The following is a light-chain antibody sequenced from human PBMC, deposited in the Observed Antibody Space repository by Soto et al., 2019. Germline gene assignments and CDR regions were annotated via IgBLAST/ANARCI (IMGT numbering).Light chain of an antibody. CDR2: AAS. J-gene: IGKJ3*01. CDR1: QGISSY. V-gene: IGKV1-9*01. CDR3: QQLNSSPFT. Sequence: DIQLTQSPSFLSASVGDRVTITCRASQGISSYLAWYQQKPGKAPKLLIYAASTLQSGVPSRFSGSASGTEFTLTISSLQPEDFATYYCQQLNSSPFTFGPGTKVDIK.